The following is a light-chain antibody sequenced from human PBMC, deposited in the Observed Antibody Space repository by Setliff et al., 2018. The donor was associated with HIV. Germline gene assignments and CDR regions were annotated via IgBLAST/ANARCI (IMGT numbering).Light chain of an antibody. V-gene: IGLV2-14*01. CDR1: SSDVGSYNY. CDR3: SSYTSSSLYV. Sequence: QSVLAQPASVSGSPGQSITISCTGTSSDVGSYNYVSWYQQHPGKAPKLMIYEVSNRPSGVSNRFSGSKSGNTASLTISGLQAEDEADYYCSSYTSSSLYVFGTGTKVIVL. CDR2: EVS. J-gene: IGLJ1*01.